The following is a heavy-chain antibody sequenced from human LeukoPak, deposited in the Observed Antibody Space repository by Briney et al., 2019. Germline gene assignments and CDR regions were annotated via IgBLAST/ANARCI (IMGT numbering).Heavy chain of an antibody. J-gene: IGHJ4*02. Sequence: ASVTVSFKASGGTFSIYAISWVRQAPGQGLEWMGGIIPIFGTANYAQKFQGRVTITTDESTSTAYMELSSLRSEDTAVYYCARGEDGSGSYYSSPYFDYWGQGTLVTVSS. CDR2: IIPIFGTA. D-gene: IGHD3-10*01. CDR1: GGTFSIYA. V-gene: IGHV1-69*05. CDR3: ARGEDGSGSYYSSPYFDY.